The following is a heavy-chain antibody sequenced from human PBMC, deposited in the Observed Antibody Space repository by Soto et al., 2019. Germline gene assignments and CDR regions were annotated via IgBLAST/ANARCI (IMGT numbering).Heavy chain of an antibody. CDR2: ISYDGSNK. D-gene: IGHD3-22*01. CDR1: GFTFSSYG. J-gene: IGHJ3*02. Sequence: HPGGSLRLSCAASGFTFSSYGMHWVRQAPGKGLEWVAVISYDGSNKYYADSVKGRFTISRDNSKNTLYLQMNSLRAEDTAVYYCAKDFGYYDSSGRILGAFDIWGQGTMVTVSS. CDR3: AKDFGYYDSSGRILGAFDI. V-gene: IGHV3-30*18.